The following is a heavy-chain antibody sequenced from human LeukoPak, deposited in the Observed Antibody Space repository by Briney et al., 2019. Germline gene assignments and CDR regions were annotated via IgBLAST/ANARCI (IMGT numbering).Heavy chain of an antibody. V-gene: IGHV5-51*01. J-gene: IGHJ3*02. Sequence: GESLKISCKGSGYSFTSYWIGWVRPMPGKGLEWMGIIYPGDSDTRYSPSFQGQVTISADKSISTAYLQWSSLKASDTAMYYCARVYDSSSNPSAFDIWGQGTMVTVSS. CDR3: ARVYDSSSNPSAFDI. CDR1: GYSFTSYW. CDR2: IYPGDSDT. D-gene: IGHD3-22*01.